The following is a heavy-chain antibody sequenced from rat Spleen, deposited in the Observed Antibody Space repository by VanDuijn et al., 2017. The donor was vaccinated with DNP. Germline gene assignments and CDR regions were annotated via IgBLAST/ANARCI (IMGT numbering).Heavy chain of an antibody. CDR2: ISNTGDNT. D-gene: IGHD1-4*01. J-gene: IGHJ2*01. CDR1: GFTFSNYW. Sequence: EVQLVESGGGLVQPGRSLKLSCAASGFTFSNYWMTWIRQAPGKGLEWVASISNTGDNTYYSDSVKGRFSLSRDNAKSTLYLQMDSLRSEDTATDYCTTSLRVYSYFDYWGQGVMVTVSS. V-gene: IGHV5-31*01. CDR3: TTSLRVYSYFDY.